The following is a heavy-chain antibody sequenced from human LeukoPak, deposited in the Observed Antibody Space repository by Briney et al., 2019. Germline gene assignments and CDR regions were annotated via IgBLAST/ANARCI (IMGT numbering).Heavy chain of an antibody. D-gene: IGHD6-19*01. V-gene: IGHV4-59*01. CDR3: ARGGWYPESFQH. Sequence: KTSETLSLTCTVSGGSISSYYWSWIRQPPGKGVEWIGYIYNSGSTNYNPSLKSRVTISVDTSENQFSLKLSSVTAADTAVYYCARGGWYPESFQHWGQGALVTVSS. J-gene: IGHJ1*01. CDR1: GGSISSYY. CDR2: IYNSGST.